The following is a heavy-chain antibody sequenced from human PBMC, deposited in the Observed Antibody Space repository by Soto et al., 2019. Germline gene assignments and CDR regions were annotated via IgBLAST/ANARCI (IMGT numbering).Heavy chain of an antibody. CDR3: ATGFGDILTGYYQDY. J-gene: IGHJ4*02. Sequence: LSLTCTVSGGSISSGGYYWSWIRQHPGKGLEWIGYIYYSGSTYYNPSLKSRVTISVDTSKNQFSLKLSSVTTADTTVYYCATGFGDILTGYYQDYWGQGTLVT. CDR2: IYYSGST. V-gene: IGHV4-31*03. CDR1: GGSISSGGYY. D-gene: IGHD3-9*01.